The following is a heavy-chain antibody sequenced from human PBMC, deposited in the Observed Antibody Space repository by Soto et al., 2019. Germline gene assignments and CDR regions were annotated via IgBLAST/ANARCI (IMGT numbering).Heavy chain of an antibody. D-gene: IGHD6-6*01. CDR1: GDSISNSRFY. Sequence: PSETLSLTCSVSGDSISNSRFYWAWIRQPPGEGLEWIGSIYHTGNAYYNPSLKSRVTISVDTSKNQFSLKLSSVTAADTAVYYCARERPDGARLDPWGQGTLVTVSS. CDR2: IYHTGNA. CDR3: ARERPDGARLDP. J-gene: IGHJ5*02. V-gene: IGHV4-39*02.